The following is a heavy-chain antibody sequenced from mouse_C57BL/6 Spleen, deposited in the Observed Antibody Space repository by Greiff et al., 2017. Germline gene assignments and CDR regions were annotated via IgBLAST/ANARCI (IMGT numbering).Heavy chain of an antibody. CDR2: INPNNGGT. D-gene: IGHD1-2*01. J-gene: IGHJ3*01. CDR3: ARDLRLFPPY. Sequence: EVQLQQSGPELVKPGASVKMSCKASGYTLTDYNMHWVKQSHGKSLEWIGYINPNNGGTSYNQKFKGKATLTVNKSSSTAYMELRSLTSEDSAVYYCARDLRLFPPYWGQGTLVTVSA. V-gene: IGHV1-22*01. CDR1: GYTLTDYN.